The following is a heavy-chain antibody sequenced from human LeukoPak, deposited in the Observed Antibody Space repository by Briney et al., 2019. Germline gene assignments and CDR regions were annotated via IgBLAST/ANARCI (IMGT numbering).Heavy chain of an antibody. V-gene: IGHV3-23*01. CDR2: ISGSGGST. Sequence: GGSLRLSCAASGFTFSSYAMSWVRQAPGKGLEWVSAISGSGGSTYYADSVKGRFTISRDNSKNTLYLQMNSLRTEDTAVYYCAKETYYYDASGYFNYYFDYWGQGTLVTVSS. CDR3: AKETYYYDASGYFNYYFDY. CDR1: GFTFSSYA. D-gene: IGHD3-22*01. J-gene: IGHJ4*02.